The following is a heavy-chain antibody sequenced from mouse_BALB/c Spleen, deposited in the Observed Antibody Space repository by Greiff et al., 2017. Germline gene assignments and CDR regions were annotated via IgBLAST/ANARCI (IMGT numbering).Heavy chain of an antibody. CDR1: GFTFSDYY. J-gene: IGHJ4*01. Sequence: EVKLVESGGGLVKPGGSLKLSCAASGFTFSDYYMYWVRQTPEKRLEWVATISDGGSYTYYPDSVKGRFTISRDNAKNNLYLQMSSLKSEDTAMYYCARDLSYAMDYWGQGTSVTVSS. V-gene: IGHV5-4*02. CDR2: ISDGGSYT. CDR3: ARDLSYAMDY. D-gene: IGHD6-1*01.